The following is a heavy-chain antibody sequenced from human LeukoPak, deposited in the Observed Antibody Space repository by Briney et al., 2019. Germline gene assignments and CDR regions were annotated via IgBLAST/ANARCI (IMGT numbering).Heavy chain of an antibody. CDR1: GAFTSTHY. CDR2: VFYSGNS. V-gene: IGHV4-59*11. Sequence: SETLSLTCTVSGAFTSTHYWSWVRQPLGKGLEWIGYVFYSGNSNYHPSFTSRLTMSVDTSKTQFSLKLTSVTAADTAVYYCARIDPLGYFDLWGQGTLVTVSS. CDR3: ARIDPLGYFDL. J-gene: IGHJ4*02.